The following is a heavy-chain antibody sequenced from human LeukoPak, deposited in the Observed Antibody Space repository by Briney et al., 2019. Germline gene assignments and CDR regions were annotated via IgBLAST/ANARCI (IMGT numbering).Heavy chain of an antibody. J-gene: IGHJ6*02. CDR1: GGSFSGYY. D-gene: IGHD5-18*01. Sequence: SETLSLTCAVYGGSFSGYYWSWIRQPPGKGLEWIGEINHSGSTNYNPSLKSRVTISVDTSKNQFSLKLSSVTAADTAVYYCARRTRGYSYGPYYYGMDVWGQATTVTVSS. V-gene: IGHV4-34*01. CDR3: ARRTRGYSYGPYYYGMDV. CDR2: INHSGST.